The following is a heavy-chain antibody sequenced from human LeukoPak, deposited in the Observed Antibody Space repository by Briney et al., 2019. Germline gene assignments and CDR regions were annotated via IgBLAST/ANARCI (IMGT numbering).Heavy chain of an antibody. Sequence: GGSLRLSCAASGFTFTSYTLHWVRQAPGKGLEWVAGILYDGSNNFYADSVKGRFTISRDNSKNTLYLQMNSLRAEDTAVYYCTRDPDVVVVAATHYYYYYMDVWGKGTTVTISS. D-gene: IGHD2-15*01. V-gene: IGHV3-30*04. J-gene: IGHJ6*03. CDR3: TRDPDVVVVAATHYYYYYMDV. CDR2: ILYDGSNN. CDR1: GFTFTSYT.